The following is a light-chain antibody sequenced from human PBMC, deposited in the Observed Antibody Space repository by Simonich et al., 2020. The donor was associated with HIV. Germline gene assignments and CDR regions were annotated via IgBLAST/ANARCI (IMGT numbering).Light chain of an antibody. Sequence: DIQLTQSPSFLSASVGDRVTVTCRASQGISSFLAWYQQKPGKAPKLLICAASTLQSGVPSRFSGSGSRTDYTLTISSLQPEDFATYSGQQYYSTLMYTFGQGTKLEIK. J-gene: IGKJ2*01. CDR3: QQYYSTLMYT. V-gene: IGKV1-9*01. CDR1: QGISSF. CDR2: AAS.